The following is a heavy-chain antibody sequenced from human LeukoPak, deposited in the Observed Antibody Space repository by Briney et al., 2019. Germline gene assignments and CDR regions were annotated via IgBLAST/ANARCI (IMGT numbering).Heavy chain of an antibody. CDR1: GFTFSSYA. Sequence: PGGSLRLSCAASGFTFSSYAMHWVRQAPGKGLEYVSAISSNGGSTYYANSVKGRFTISRDNSKNTLYLQMGSLRAEDMAVYYCARDYQGHFDYWGQGTLVTVSS. D-gene: IGHD2-2*01. CDR2: ISSNGGST. CDR3: ARDYQGHFDY. J-gene: IGHJ4*02. V-gene: IGHV3-64*01.